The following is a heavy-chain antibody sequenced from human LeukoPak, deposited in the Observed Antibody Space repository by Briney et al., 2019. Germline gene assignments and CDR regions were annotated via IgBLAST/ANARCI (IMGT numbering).Heavy chain of an antibody. CDR3: TTYRYYHAIFDN. J-gene: IGHJ4*02. CDR1: GFTFSDAW. D-gene: IGHD3-9*01. V-gene: IGHV3-15*01. Sequence: PGGSLRLSCAASGFTFSDAWMNWVRQAPGKGLEWVGRIQSKTDGGTIEYAAPVKGRFTISRDDSKNTLYLQMNSLQTEDTAVYYCTTYRYYHAIFDNWGQGTLVTVSS. CDR2: IQSKTDGGTI.